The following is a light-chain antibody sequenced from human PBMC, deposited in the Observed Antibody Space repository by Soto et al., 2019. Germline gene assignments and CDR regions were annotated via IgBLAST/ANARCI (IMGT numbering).Light chain of an antibody. J-gene: IGKJ4*01. V-gene: IGKV3-20*01. CDR1: QSVSSNY. CDR2: GAS. Sequence: EIVLTQSPGTLSLSPGERATLSYRASQSVSSNYLAWYQQKPGQAPRLLIYGASSRATGIPDRFSGSGSGTDFTLTISRLEPEDFAVYYCQQYDSSPLTFGGGTKVEIK. CDR3: QQYDSSPLT.